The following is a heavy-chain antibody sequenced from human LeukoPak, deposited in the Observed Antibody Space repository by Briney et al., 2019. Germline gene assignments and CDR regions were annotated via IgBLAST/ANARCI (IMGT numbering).Heavy chain of an antibody. CDR2: ISWNSGSI. D-gene: IGHD2-2*01. CDR1: GFTFDDYA. CDR3: AKGQREVVPAAAPDY. J-gene: IGHJ4*02. V-gene: IGHV3-9*01. Sequence: PGGSLRLSCAASGFTFDDYAMHWVRQAPGKGLEWVSGISWNSGSIGYADSVKGRFTISRDNAKNSLYLQMNSLRAEDTALYYCAKGQREVVPAAAPDYWGQGTLVTVSS.